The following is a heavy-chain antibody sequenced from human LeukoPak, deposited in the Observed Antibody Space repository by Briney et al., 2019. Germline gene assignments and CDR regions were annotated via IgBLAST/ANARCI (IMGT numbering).Heavy chain of an antibody. J-gene: IGHJ4*02. CDR1: GYNFTDYY. V-gene: IGHV1-2*02. CDR2: INPKSGGT. D-gene: IGHD1-26*01. CDR3: ARDSGLGPTWHPFDH. Sequence: VASVKVSCKASGYNFTDYYIHWVRQAPGQGHEWMGWINPKSGGTNYAQKFRGRVTMTRDTSISTAYMELSGLRSDDTAVYYCARDSGLGPTWHPFDHWGQGTPVTVSS.